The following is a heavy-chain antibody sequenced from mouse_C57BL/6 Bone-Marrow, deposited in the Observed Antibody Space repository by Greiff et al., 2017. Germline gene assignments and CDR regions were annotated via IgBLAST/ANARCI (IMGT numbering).Heavy chain of an antibody. J-gene: IGHJ1*03. D-gene: IGHD2-5*01. CDR1: GYTFTGYW. Sequence: QVQLKQSGAELMKPGASVKLSCKATGYTFTGYWIEWVKQRPGHGLEWIGEILPGSGSTNYNEKFKGKATFTADTSSNTAYMQRSSLTTEDAAIYYCARPVYSNYLWYFDVWGTGTTVTVSS. CDR2: ILPGSGST. V-gene: IGHV1-9*01. CDR3: ARPVYSNYLWYFDV.